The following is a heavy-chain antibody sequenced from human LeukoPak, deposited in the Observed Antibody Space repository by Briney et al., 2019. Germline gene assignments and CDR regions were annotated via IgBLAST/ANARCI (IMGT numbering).Heavy chain of an antibody. CDR1: GGSISSYY. CDR2: IYYSGST. D-gene: IGHD3-9*01. V-gene: IGHV4-59*01. Sequence: SETLSLTCTVSGGSISSYYWSWIRQPPGKGLEWIGYIYYSGSTNYNPPLKSRVTISVDTSKNQFSLKLSSVTAADTAVYYCARTLRYFDWCFDYWGQGTLVTVSS. J-gene: IGHJ4*02. CDR3: ARTLRYFDWCFDY.